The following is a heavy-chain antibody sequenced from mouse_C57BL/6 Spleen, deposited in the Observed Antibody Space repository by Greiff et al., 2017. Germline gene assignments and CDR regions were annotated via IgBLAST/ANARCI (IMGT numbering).Heavy chain of an antibody. V-gene: IGHV1-54*01. CDR2: INPGSGGT. Sequence: QVQLQQSGAELVRPGPSVKVSCKASGYAFTNYLIEWVKQWPGQGLEWIGVINPGSGGTNYNEKFKGKATLTADKSTSSAYMQLSSLTYEVSAVYSGARSTTTGVATDYFDYWGQGTTLTVSS. CDR1: GYAFTNYL. J-gene: IGHJ2*01. D-gene: IGHD1-1*01. CDR3: ARSTTTGVATDYFDY.